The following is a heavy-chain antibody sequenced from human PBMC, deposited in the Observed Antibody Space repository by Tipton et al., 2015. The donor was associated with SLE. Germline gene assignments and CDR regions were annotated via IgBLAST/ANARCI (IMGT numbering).Heavy chain of an antibody. J-gene: IGHJ3*01. CDR3: AREKENTGWFWLNAFDV. Sequence: GLVKPSETLSLTCSVSGGSISRSPYYWAWIRHPPGKGLEWIVSHYYSGTTYYNPSLKSRATISVDTYKNQFSLKLNSVTAADTAVYYCAREKENTGWFWLNAFDVWGRGTLVTVST. CDR1: GGSISRSPYY. CDR2: HYYSGTT. D-gene: IGHD6-19*01. V-gene: IGHV4-39*07.